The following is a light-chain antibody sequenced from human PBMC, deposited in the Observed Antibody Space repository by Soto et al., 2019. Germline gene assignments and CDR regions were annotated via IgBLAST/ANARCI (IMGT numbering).Light chain of an antibody. Sequence: EIVLTQSPGTLTLSPGERATISCRASQSVSSSPLAWFRQRPGQAPRLLIDGASSRAAGIPDRFSGSGSGTDFTLTISRLEPEDFAVYYCQQYGSSPRTFGQGTKVDIK. CDR2: GAS. CDR1: QSVSSSP. J-gene: IGKJ1*01. V-gene: IGKV3-20*01. CDR3: QQYGSSPRT.